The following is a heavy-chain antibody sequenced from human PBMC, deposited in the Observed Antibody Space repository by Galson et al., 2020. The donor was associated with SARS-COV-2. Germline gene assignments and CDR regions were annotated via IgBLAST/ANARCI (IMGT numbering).Heavy chain of an antibody. CDR2: IIPTSGGT. J-gene: IGHJ3*02. CDR1: GYTFIGYF. V-gene: IGHV1-2*02. CDR3: ARSKIADGFDI. D-gene: IGHD2-21*01. Sequence: GESLKISCKASGYTFIGYFMQWVRQAPGQGPEWMGWIIPTSGGTTYVQKFQGRVTMTWDTSITTAYMELTRLRSDDTAVYYCARSKIADGFDIWGQGTMVTVSS.